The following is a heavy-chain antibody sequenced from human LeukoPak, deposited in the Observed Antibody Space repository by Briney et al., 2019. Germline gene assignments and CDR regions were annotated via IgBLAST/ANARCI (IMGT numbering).Heavy chain of an antibody. J-gene: IGHJ6*02. CDR2: ISGSGGST. Sequence: PGGSLRLSCAASGFTFSSYAMSWVRQAPGKGLEWVSAISGSGGSTYYADSVKGRFTISRDNSRDTLYLQMNSLRVEDTAAFYCARYGDLPDYYLYYGMDVWGQGTTVTVSS. D-gene: IGHD4-17*01. CDR1: GFTFSSYA. V-gene: IGHV3-23*01. CDR3: ARYGDLPDYYLYYGMDV.